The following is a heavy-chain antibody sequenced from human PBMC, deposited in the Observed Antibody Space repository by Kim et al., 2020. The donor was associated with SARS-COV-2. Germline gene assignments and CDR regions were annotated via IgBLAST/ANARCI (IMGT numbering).Heavy chain of an antibody. V-gene: IGHV1-69*04. D-gene: IGHD3-9*01. CDR2: IIPILGIA. Sequence: SVKVSCKASGGTFSSYAISWVRQAPGQGLEWMGRIIPILGIANYAQKFQGRVTITADKSTSTAYMELSSLRSEDTAVYYCARDKRGLRYFDWLFYYYGMDVWGQGTTVTVSS. CDR3: ARDKRGLRYFDWLFYYYGMDV. J-gene: IGHJ6*02. CDR1: GGTFSSYA.